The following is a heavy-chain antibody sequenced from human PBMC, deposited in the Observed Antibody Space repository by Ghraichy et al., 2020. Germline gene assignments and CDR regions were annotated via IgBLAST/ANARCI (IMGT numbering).Heavy chain of an antibody. CDR3: ARARAMVHLPFDH. J-gene: IGHJ4*02. CDR1: GGSITSDEYY. Sequence: SETLSLTCSVSGGSITSDEYYWGWIRQPPGRGLEWIGVFYYGGTTYYAPSLRSRVSISVDTSRDQFSLKLTSVTAADTAVYYCARARAMVHLPFDHWGQGALVTVSS. D-gene: IGHD5-18*01. CDR2: FYYGGTT. V-gene: IGHV4-39*07.